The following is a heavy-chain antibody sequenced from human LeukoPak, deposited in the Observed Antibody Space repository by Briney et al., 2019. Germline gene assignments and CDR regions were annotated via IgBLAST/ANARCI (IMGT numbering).Heavy chain of an antibody. CDR2: IYYSGST. V-gene: IGHV4-28*01. CDR3: ARNQAVAANRGAFDI. J-gene: IGHJ3*02. CDR1: GYSISSNNW. Sequence: NPSETLSLTCAVSGYSISSNNWWAWIRQPPGKGLEWIGYIYYSGSTYYNPYNPSLTSRVTMSVDTSNNQFSLKVDSVTEKDTAMYYCARNQAVAANRGAFDIWGQGTMVTVSS. D-gene: IGHD6-19*01.